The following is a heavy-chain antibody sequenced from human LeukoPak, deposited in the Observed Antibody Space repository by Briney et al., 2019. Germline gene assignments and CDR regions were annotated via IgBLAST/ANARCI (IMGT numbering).Heavy chain of an antibody. D-gene: IGHD3-10*01. Sequence: SETLSLTCAVFGGSFSGNYWSWIREPPGTGLEWIWEFNHSVTINYNPSLKSRVTISVDSSKHQFSLRLTSVTSAATAMYFFTRAYSMVRVVDYWGQGTLV. J-gene: IGHJ4*02. CDR2: FNHSVTI. V-gene: IGHV4-34*01. CDR1: GGSFSGNY. CDR3: TRAYSMVRVVDY.